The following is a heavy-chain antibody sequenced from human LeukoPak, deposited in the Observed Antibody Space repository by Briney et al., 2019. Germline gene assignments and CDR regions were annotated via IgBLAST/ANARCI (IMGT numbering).Heavy chain of an antibody. CDR3: AKAGRPGIAAAGTD. CDR1: GFTFDDYA. Sequence: GGSLRLSCAASGFTFDDYAMHWVRQAPGKGLEWVSGISWNGGSIGYADSVKGRFTISRDNANNSLYLQMNSLRAEDMALYYCAKAGRPGIAAAGTDWGQGTLVTVSS. V-gene: IGHV3-9*03. D-gene: IGHD6-13*01. J-gene: IGHJ4*02. CDR2: ISWNGGSI.